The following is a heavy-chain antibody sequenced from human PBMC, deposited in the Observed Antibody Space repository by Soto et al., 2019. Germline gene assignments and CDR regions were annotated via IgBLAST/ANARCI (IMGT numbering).Heavy chain of an antibody. CDR3: ARGRYCLTGRCFPNWFDS. D-gene: IGHD7-27*01. CDR1: GDSKSNLDWF. CDR2: IYKSAST. Sequence: SETLSLTCSVSGDSKSNLDWFWAWIRQPPGQALEYIGYIYKSASTYYNPSFESRVAISVDTSKSQVSLYVTSLPAADTAVYFCARGRYCLTGRCFPNWFDSRGQGALFTVSS. J-gene: IGHJ5*01. V-gene: IGHV4-30-4*01.